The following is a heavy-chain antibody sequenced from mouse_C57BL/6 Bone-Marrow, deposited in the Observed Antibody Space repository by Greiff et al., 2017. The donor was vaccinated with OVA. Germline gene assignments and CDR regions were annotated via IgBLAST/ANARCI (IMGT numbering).Heavy chain of an antibody. J-gene: IGHJ1*03. V-gene: IGHV1-58*01. Sequence: VHVKQSGAELVRPGSSVKMSCKTSGYTFTSYGINWVKQRPGQGLEWIGYIYIGNGYSEYNEKFKGKATLTSDTSSSTAYMQLSSLTSEDSAIYFCARRSLPSNFGGYFDVWGTGTTVTVSS. CDR2: IYIGNGYS. D-gene: IGHD2-5*01. CDR3: ARRSLPSNFGGYFDV. CDR1: GYTFTSYG.